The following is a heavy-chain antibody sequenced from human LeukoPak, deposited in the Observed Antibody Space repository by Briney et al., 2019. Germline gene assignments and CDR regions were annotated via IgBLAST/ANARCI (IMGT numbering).Heavy chain of an antibody. CDR2: INPNSGGT. J-gene: IGHJ5*02. CDR1: GYTFTGYY. V-gene: IGHV1-2*02. CDR3: ARTNTITYYYDSSGYGWFDP. Sequence: ASVKVSCKASGYTFTGYYMHWVRQAPGQGLEWMGWINPNSGGTNYAQKFEGRVTMTRDTSISTAYMELSRLRSDDTAVYYCARTNTITYYYDSSGYGWFDPWGQGTLVTVSS. D-gene: IGHD3-22*01.